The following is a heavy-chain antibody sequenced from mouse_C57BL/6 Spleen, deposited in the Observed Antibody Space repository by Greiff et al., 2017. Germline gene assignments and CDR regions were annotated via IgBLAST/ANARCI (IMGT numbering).Heavy chain of an antibody. D-gene: IGHD2-3*01. V-gene: IGHV1-61*01. CDR3: ARRVDGYYVDYFGY. J-gene: IGHJ2*01. CDR1: GYTFTSYW. CDR2: IYPSDSDT. Sequence: VQLQQPGAELVRPGSSVKLSCKASGYTFTSYWMDWVKQRPGQGLEWIGNIYPSDSDTHYNQKFKDKATLTVVKSSSTAYMQLSSLTSDDSAVYYYARRVDGYYVDYFGYWGQSTTLTFSS.